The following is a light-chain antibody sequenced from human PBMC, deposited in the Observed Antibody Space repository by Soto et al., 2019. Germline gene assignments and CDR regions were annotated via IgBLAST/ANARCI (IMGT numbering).Light chain of an antibody. J-gene: IGLJ3*02. Sequence: QSVLTQPPSATGTPGQTVTVSCSGRGSGIGGNTVSWYQQLPGTAPRLLIHSNDRRPSGVPARFSGSKSGASASLAISGLQSEDEADYYCATWDDSLDGPVFGGGTKVTVL. CDR2: SND. CDR1: GSGIGGNT. CDR3: ATWDDSLDGPV. V-gene: IGLV1-44*01.